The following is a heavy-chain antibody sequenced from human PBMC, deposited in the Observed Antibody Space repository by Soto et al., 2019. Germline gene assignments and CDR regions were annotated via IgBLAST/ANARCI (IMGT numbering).Heavy chain of an antibody. CDR1: GVSISRGGVY. V-gene: IGHV4-31*03. CDR3: ARARGVTYNGGRKYYLDS. CDR2: IYFSGST. D-gene: IGHD1-20*01. Sequence: PSETLSLTCTVSGVSISRGGVYWNWIRQRPGEGLEWIGYIYFSGSTYYNPSLKSRLVLSVDTSKNEISLKLSSVTAADTAVYYCARARGVTYNGGRKYYLDSWGQGTPVTVSS. J-gene: IGHJ4*02.